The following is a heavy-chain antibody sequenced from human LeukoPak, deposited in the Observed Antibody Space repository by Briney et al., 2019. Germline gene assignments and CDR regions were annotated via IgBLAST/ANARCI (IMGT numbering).Heavy chain of an antibody. CDR1: GFTFDAYA. CDR2: ISWNGGGM. D-gene: IGHD6-19*01. J-gene: IGHJ4*02. CDR3: ARVQVAVAAPSFDY. Sequence: GGSLRLSCAASGFTFDAYAMHWVRQAPGKGLEWVSGISWNGGGMGYADSVKGRLTISRDNAKNTLYLQMNSLRAEDTAVYYCARVQVAVAAPSFDYWGQGILVTVPS. V-gene: IGHV3-9*01.